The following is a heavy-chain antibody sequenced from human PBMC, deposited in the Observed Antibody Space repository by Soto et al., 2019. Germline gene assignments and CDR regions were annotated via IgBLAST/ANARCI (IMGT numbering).Heavy chain of an antibody. CDR3: ARDMTPGGFDY. D-gene: IGHD4-4*01. V-gene: IGHV4-59*01. CDR2: IYYSGST. J-gene: IGHJ4*02. Sequence: WTWIRQPPGKGLEWIGYIYYSGSTKYNPSPKSRVTISLDTSKNQFSLKLSSVTAADTAVYYCARDMTPGGFDYWGQGTLVTVSS.